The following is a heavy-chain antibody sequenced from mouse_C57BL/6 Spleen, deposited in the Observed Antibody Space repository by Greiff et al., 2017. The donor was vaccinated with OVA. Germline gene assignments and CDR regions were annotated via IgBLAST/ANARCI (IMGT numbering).Heavy chain of an antibody. CDR3: AKVDYGSSYGFAY. V-gene: IGHV2-3*01. CDR1: GFSLTSYG. J-gene: IGHJ3*01. D-gene: IGHD1-1*01. Sequence: QVQLKESGPGLVAPSQSLSITCTVSGFSLTSYGVSWVRQPPGKGLEWLGVIWGDGSATYHSALISRLGISKDNSKSQVFLKRKSPQTDDTATYYGAKVDYGSSYGFAYWGQGTLVTVSA. CDR2: IWGDGSA.